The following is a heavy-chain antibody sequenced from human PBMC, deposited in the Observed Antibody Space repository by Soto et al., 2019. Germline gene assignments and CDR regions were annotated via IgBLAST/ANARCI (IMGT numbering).Heavy chain of an antibody. CDR2: VYYNGFT. D-gene: IGHD3-3*01. CDR3: ARQDDFWSGSNWFDP. J-gene: IGHJ5*02. CDR1: GGSITNTNYY. Sequence: PSETLSLTCTVSGGSITNTNYYWGWIRQPPGKGREWIGNVYYNGFTYYNPSLKSRVTMFVDTSKNHFSLKMTSVTAADTAVYYCARQDDFWSGSNWFDPWGQGTLVTVSS. V-gene: IGHV4-39*01.